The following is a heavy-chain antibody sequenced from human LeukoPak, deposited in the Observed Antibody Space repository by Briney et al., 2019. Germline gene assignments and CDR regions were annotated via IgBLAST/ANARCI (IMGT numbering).Heavy chain of an antibody. CDR2: IYHSGST. CDR3: XREVATPYYYYYYMDV. V-gene: IGHV4-4*02. Sequence: SGTLXXTCAVSGGSISSSNWWSWVRQPPGKGLEWIGEIYHSGSTNYNPSLKSRVTISVDKSKNQFSLKLSSVTAADTAVYYCXREVATPYYYYYYMDVWGKGTTVTVSS. D-gene: IGHD5-12*01. CDR1: GGSISSSNW. J-gene: IGHJ6*03.